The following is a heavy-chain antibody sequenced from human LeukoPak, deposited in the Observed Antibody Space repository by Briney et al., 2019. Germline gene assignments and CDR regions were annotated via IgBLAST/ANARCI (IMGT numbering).Heavy chain of an antibody. CDR1: GGSISSGDYY. V-gene: IGHV4-30-4*01. CDR2: MYYSGST. CDR3: ARPYYYDSRIDP. Sequence: SETLSLTCTVSGGSISSGDYYWSWIRQPPGKGLEWIEYMYYSGSTYYNPSLKSRVTMSADTSKNQLSLKLSSVTAADTAVYYCARPYYYDSRIDPWGQGILVTVSS. J-gene: IGHJ5*02. D-gene: IGHD3-22*01.